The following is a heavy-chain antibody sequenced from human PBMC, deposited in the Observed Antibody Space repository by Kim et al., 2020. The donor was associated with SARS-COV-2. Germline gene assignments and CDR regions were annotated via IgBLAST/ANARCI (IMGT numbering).Heavy chain of an antibody. CDR2: IYYSGST. Sequence: SETLSLTCTVTGGSISSSSYYWGWIRQPPGKGLEWIGSIYYSGSTYYNPSLKSRVTISVDTSKNQFSLKLSSVTAADTAVYYCARVYGDVYLQSDGMDVWGQGTTVTVSS. V-gene: IGHV4-39*07. CDR1: GGSISSSSYY. J-gene: IGHJ6*02. CDR3: ARVYGDVYLQSDGMDV. D-gene: IGHD4-17*01.